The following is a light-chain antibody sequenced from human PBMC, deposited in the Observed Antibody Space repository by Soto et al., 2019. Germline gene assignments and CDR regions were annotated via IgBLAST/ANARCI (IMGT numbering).Light chain of an antibody. CDR1: QSVSSY. J-gene: IGKJ4*01. CDR3: QQRSDWQST. V-gene: IGKV3-11*01. Sequence: EIVLTQSPATLSLSPGERATLSCRASQSVSSYLAWYQQKPGQAPRLLIYDASNRATGIPARFSGSGCGTDFTLTISSLEPDDFAFYYWQQRSDWQSTFGGGTKVQIK. CDR2: DAS.